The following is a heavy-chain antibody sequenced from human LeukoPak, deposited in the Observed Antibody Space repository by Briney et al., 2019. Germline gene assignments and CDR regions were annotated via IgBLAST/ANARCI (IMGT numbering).Heavy chain of an antibody. Sequence: ASVKVSCKASGDTFTNYDINWVRQATGQGLEWMGWMSPSSGHTGYAQKFQGRVTMTRSTSISTAYMELSSLRSEDTAVYYCARVPYCSNGICYTHYYCDYWGQGTLVTVSS. J-gene: IGHJ4*02. V-gene: IGHV1-8*01. CDR2: MSPSSGHT. CDR1: GDTFTNYD. CDR3: ARVPYCSNGICYTHYYCDY. D-gene: IGHD2-8*01.